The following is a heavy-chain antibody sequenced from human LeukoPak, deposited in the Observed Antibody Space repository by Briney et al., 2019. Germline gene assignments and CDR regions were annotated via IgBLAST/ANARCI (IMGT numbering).Heavy chain of an antibody. CDR1: GYTFTSYD. Sequence: GASVKLSCKASGYTFTSYDIKWVRLATGQGLEWMGWMNPNSGNTGYAQKFQGRVTITRNTSISTAYMELSSRRSEDTAVYYCAREGYGAFDIWGQGTMVTVSS. CDR2: MNPNSGNT. J-gene: IGHJ3*02. CDR3: AREGYGAFDI. D-gene: IGHD1-1*01. V-gene: IGHV1-8*03.